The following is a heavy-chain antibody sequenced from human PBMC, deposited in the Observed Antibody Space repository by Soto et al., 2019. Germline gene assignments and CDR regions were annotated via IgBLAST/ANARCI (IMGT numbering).Heavy chain of an antibody. CDR1: GGSISSGGYS. CDR2: IYHSGST. CDR3: ARAGLEWSLIDY. D-gene: IGHD3-3*01. V-gene: IGHV4-30-2*01. J-gene: IGHJ4*02. Sequence: TSETLSLTCAVSGGSISSGGYSWSWIRQPPGKGLEWIGYIYHSGSTYYNPSLKSRVTISVDRSKNQFSLKLSSVTAADTAVYYCARAGLEWSLIDYWGQGTLVTVSS.